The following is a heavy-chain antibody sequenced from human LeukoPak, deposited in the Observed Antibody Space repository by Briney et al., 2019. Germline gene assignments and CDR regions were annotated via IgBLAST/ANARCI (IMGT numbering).Heavy chain of an antibody. CDR2: IKQDGSEK. D-gene: IGHD3-22*01. J-gene: IGHJ4*02. CDR3: ARGIHTYYYDSSGYYYVYFDY. CDR1: GFTFSSYE. Sequence: PGGSLRLSCAASGFTFSSYEMSWVRQAPGKGLEWVANIKQDGSEKYCVDSVKGRFTISRDNAKNSLYLQMNSLRAEDTAVYYCARGIHTYYYDSSGYYYVYFDYWGQGTLVTVSS. V-gene: IGHV3-7*01.